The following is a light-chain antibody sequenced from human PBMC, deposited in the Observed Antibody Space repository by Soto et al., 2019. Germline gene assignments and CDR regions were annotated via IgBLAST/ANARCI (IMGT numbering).Light chain of an antibody. CDR3: QQSYITPPT. CDR1: QSISSY. J-gene: IGKJ1*01. V-gene: IGKV1-39*01. Sequence: MNQSPSSLSASVGDRVTITCRASQSISSYLNWYQQKPGKAPKLLIYAASSLQSGVPSRFSGSGSGTDFTLTISSLQPEDFATYYCQQSYITPPTFGQGAKVDI. CDR2: AAS.